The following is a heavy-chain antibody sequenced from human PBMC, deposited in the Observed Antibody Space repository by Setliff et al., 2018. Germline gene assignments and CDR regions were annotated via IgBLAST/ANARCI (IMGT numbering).Heavy chain of an antibody. CDR1: GYSFTRNW. D-gene: IGHD1-26*01. CDR3: ARLRGATSYYYMDV. J-gene: IGHJ6*03. V-gene: IGHV5-10-1*01. Sequence: GESLKISCQGSGYSFTRNWISWVRQMPGKGLEWMGRIDPSDSYTNYSPSFQGHVTISADKSISTAYVQWSNLKASDTAMYYCARLRGATSYYYMDVWRKGTTVTVSS. CDR2: IDPSDSYT.